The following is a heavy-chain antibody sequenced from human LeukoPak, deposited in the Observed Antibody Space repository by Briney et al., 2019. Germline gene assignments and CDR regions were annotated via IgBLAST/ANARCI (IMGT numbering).Heavy chain of an antibody. CDR1: GGSISSSSYY. V-gene: IGHV4-39*07. D-gene: IGHD2-2*01. CDR3: AVGSSTSCYFCYYYMDV. J-gene: IGHJ6*03. CDR2: IYYSGST. Sequence: SETLSLTCTVSGGSISSSSYYWGWIRQPPGKGLEWIGSIYYSGSTYYSPSLKSRVTISVDTSKNQFSLKLSSVTAADTAVYYCAVGSSTSCYFCYYYMDVWGKGTTVTVSS.